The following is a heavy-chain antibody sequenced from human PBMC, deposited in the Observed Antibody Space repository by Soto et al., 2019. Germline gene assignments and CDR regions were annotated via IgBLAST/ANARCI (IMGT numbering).Heavy chain of an antibody. D-gene: IGHD3-9*01. V-gene: IGHV1-18*01. J-gene: IGHJ4*02. Sequence: QIQLVQSGAEVKKPGASVKVSCKASGYTFTSYGISWVRQAPGQGLEWMGWISGYNGNTNYAQKLQGRVTMTTDTSTSTAYMELRSLSSDDTAVYYCARDWGRGQFLTNKDYWGQGTLVTVSS. CDR3: ARDWGRGQFLTNKDY. CDR1: GYTFTSYG. CDR2: ISGYNGNT.